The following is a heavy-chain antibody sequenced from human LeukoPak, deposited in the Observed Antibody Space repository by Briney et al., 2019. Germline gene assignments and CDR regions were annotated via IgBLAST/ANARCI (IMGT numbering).Heavy chain of an antibody. J-gene: IGHJ6*03. CDR3: ARAAVSGSYSPYYYMDV. CDR1: GYTFTGYY. D-gene: IGHD1-26*01. V-gene: IGHV1-2*02. CDR2: INPNSGGT. Sequence: ASVKVSCKASGYTFTGYYMHWVRQAPGQGLEWMGWINPNSGGTNYAQKFQGRVTMTRDTSISTAYMELSRLRSDDTAVYYCARAAVSGSYSPYYYMDVWGKGTTVTVSS.